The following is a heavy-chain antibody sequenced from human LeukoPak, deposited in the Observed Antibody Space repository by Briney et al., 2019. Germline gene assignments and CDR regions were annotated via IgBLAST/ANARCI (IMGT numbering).Heavy chain of an antibody. CDR2: ISGDGSER. J-gene: IGHJ4*02. V-gene: IGHV3-43*02. D-gene: IGHD2-15*01. CDR3: ARGAAVPDY. CDR1: GFTFHGYV. Sequence: GGSLRLSCAATGFTFHGYVMHWVRQAPGKGLEWVSLISGDGSERYYADSVKGRFTISRDNSKNSLHLQMNSLRAEDTAVYYCARGAAVPDYWGQGTLVTVSS.